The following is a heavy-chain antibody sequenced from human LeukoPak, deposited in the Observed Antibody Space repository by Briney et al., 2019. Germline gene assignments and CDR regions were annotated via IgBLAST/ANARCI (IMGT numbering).Heavy chain of an antibody. CDR3: ARVIRAAGHFDY. V-gene: IGHV4-38-2*02. CDR1: GYSISRGYY. D-gene: IGHD6-13*01. Sequence: SETLSLTCTVPGYSISRGYYWGWIRQPPGKGLEWIGCIYHSGSTYYNPSLKSRVTISVDTSKNQFSLRLSSVTAADTAVYYCARVIRAAGHFDYWGQGTLVTVSS. J-gene: IGHJ4*02. CDR2: IYHSGST.